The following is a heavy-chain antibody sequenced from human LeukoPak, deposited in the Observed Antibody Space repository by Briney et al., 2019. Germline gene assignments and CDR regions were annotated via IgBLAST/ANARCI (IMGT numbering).Heavy chain of an antibody. CDR1: GFTFSGFG. Sequence: PGGSLRLSCAASGFTFSGFGMHWVRQAPGKGLEWVGRIKSKTDGGTTDYAAPVKGRFTISRDDSKNTLYLQMNSLKTEDTAVYYCTTENKVDGVFSGDFDYWGQGTLVTVSS. J-gene: IGHJ4*02. CDR3: TTENKVDGVFSGDFDY. D-gene: IGHD3-10*01. CDR2: IKSKTDGGTT. V-gene: IGHV3-15*01.